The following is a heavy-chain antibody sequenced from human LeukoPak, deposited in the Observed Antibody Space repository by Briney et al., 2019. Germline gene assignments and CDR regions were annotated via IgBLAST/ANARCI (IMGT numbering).Heavy chain of an antibody. D-gene: IGHD1-26*01. CDR2: ISDDGSNK. Sequence: PGGSLRLSCAVSGFTFSKCAVHWVRQAPGKGLEWVAVISDDGSNKYYADSVKGRFTISRDNSKNTLYLQMNSLRAEDTAVYYCAKDEGHSGSYGGHNWFDPWGQGTLVTVSS. CDR3: AKDEGHSGSYGGHNWFDP. J-gene: IGHJ5*02. V-gene: IGHV3-30*18. CDR1: GFTFSKCA.